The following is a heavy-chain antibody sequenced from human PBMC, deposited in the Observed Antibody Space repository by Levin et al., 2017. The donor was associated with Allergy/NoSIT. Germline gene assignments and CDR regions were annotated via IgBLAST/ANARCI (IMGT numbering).Heavy chain of an antibody. J-gene: IGHJ4*02. CDR2: INPNSGGT. CDR1: GSTFTGYY. D-gene: IGHD1-1*01. CDR3: ARGRYDQDFDY. V-gene: IGHV1-2*02. Sequence: GGSLRLSCKASGSTFTGYYMHWVRQAPGQGLEWMGWINPNSGGTNYAPKFQGRVTMTRDTSISTVYMELSRLRSDDTAVYYCARGRYDQDFDYWGQGTLVTVSS.